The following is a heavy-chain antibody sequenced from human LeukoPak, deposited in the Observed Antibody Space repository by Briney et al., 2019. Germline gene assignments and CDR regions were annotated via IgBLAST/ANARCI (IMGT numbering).Heavy chain of an antibody. Sequence: GASVKVSCKASGYTFTGYYMHWVRQAPGQGLEWMGWINPNSGGTNYAQKFQGRVTMTRDTSISTAYMELSRLRSDDTAVYYCARDSGYSSSWCDYWGQGTLVTVFS. V-gene: IGHV1-2*02. D-gene: IGHD6-13*01. J-gene: IGHJ4*02. CDR3: ARDSGYSSSWCDY. CDR1: GYTFTGYY. CDR2: INPNSGGT.